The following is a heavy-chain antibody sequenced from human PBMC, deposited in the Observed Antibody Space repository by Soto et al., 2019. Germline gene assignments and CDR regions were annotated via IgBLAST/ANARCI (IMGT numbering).Heavy chain of an antibody. CDR3: AKKVPGSNPLDS. D-gene: IGHD1-1*01. J-gene: IGHJ4*02. V-gene: IGHV3-74*01. CDR1: GFTFSSYI. CDR2: ITTDGSTT. Sequence: PGGSLRLSCAASGFTFSSYIMRWVRQTPGKGLVWVSRITTDGSTTTYADSVRGRFTISRDNSKNTLYLQMNSLRVEDTAVYYCAKKVPGSNPLDSWGQGALVTVSS.